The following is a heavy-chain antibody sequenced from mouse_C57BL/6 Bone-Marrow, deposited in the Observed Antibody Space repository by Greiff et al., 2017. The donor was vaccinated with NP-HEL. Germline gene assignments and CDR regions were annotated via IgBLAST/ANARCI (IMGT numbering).Heavy chain of an antibody. D-gene: IGHD2-3*01. CDR3: ARRWLLLDFDY. V-gene: IGHV1-42*01. J-gene: IGHJ2*01. Sequence: VQLQQSGPELVKPGASVKISCKASGYSFTGYYMNWVKQSPEKSLEWIGEINPSTGGTTYNQKFKAKATLTVDKSSSTAYMQLKSLTSEDSAVYYCARRWLLLDFDYWGQGTTLTVSS. CDR2: INPSTGGT. CDR1: GYSFTGYY.